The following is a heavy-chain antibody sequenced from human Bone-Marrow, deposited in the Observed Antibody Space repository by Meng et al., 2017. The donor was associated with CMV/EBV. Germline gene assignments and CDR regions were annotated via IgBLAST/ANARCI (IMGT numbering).Heavy chain of an antibody. CDR3: DRYCTSNSCCPQYGMDV. CDR1: GFTFSTHW. J-gene: IGHJ6*02. CDR2: INPDGSST. D-gene: IGHD2-2*01. V-gene: IGHV3-74*01. Sequence: GGSLRLSCATSGFTFSTHWMHWVRQAPGKGLVWVSRINPDGSSTHYADSVKGRFTISRDNSKNTLYLQMNSLRAEDTAVYYCDRYCTSNSCCPQYGMDVWGQGTTVTVSS.